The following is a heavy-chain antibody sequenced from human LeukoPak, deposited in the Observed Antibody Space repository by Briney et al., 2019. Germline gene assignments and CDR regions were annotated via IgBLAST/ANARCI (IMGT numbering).Heavy chain of an antibody. V-gene: IGHV6-1*01. D-gene: IGHD2-2*01. J-gene: IGHJ5*02. CDR3: ARRLTQYDCFDP. CDR2: TYYRSTWYN. Sequence: SQTLSLTCAISGDIVSSNSVTWNWIRQSPSRGLEWLGRTYYRSTWYNDYAVSVRGRVTVNPDTSKNQFSLHLNSVTPEDTAVYYCARRLTQYDCFDPWGQGILVTVSS. CDR1: GDIVSSNSVT.